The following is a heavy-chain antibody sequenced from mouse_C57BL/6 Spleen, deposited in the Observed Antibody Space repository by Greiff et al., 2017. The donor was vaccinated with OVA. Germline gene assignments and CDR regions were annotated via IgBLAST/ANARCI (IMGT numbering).Heavy chain of an antibody. V-gene: IGHV3-6*01. D-gene: IGHD1-1*01. CDR3: ARVGSSYAFDY. J-gene: IGHJ2*01. Sequence: DVQLQESGPGLVKPSQSLSLTCSVTGYSITSGYYWNWIRQFPGNKLEWMGYISYDGSNNYNPSLKNRISITRDTSKNQFFLKLNSVTTEDTATYYCARVGSSYAFDYWGQGTTLTVSS. CDR2: ISYDGSN. CDR1: GYSITSGYY.